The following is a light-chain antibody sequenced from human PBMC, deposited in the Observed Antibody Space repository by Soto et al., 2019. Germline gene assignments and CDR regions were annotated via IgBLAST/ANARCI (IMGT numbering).Light chain of an antibody. J-gene: IGLJ3*02. CDR1: SSDFGIYNY. V-gene: IGLV2-14*01. CDR3: SSYTSISTRV. Sequence: QSALTQPASVSGSPGQSITISCTGTSSDFGIYNYVSWYQQHPGKAPILMIYEVSNGPSGVSNRFSGSKSGNTASLTISGLQAEDEANYYCSSYTSISTRVFGGGTQLTVL. CDR2: EVS.